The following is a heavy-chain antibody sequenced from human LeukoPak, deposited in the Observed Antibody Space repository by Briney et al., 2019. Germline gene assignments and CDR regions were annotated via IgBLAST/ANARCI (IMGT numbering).Heavy chain of an antibody. CDR1: VFTFSSYS. V-gene: IGHV3-21*01. Sequence: KTGGSLRLSCAASVFTFSSYSMNWVRQAPGKGLEWVSSISSSSSYIYYADSVKGRFTISRDNAKNSLYLQMNSLRAEDTAVYYCARGSYCSGGSCFDYWGQGTLVTVSS. D-gene: IGHD2-15*01. J-gene: IGHJ4*02. CDR3: ARGSYCSGGSCFDY. CDR2: ISSSSSYI.